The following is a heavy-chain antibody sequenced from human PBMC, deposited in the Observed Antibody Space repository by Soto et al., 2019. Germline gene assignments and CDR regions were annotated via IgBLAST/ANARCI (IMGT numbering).Heavy chain of an antibody. CDR1: GFTFSSYG. V-gene: IGHV3-30*18. J-gene: IGHJ6*02. CDR2: ISYDGSNK. Sequence: QVQLVESGGGVLQPGMSLRLSCAASGFTFSSYGMHWVRQAPGKGLEWVAVISYDGSNKYYADSVKGRFTISRDNSKNELHLQMNSRRGEDTAVYYCAKDLNCYSCYYYGMDVWGQGTTVTVSS. D-gene: IGHD2-15*01. CDR3: AKDLNCYSCYYYGMDV.